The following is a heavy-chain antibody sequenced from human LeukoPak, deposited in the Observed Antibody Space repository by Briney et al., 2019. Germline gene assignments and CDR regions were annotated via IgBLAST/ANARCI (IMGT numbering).Heavy chain of an antibody. V-gene: IGHV4-34*01. CDR3: AREPPKYYYGSGSYYNDY. CDR1: GGSFSGYY. J-gene: IGHJ4*02. Sequence: SETLSLTCAVYGGSFSGYYWSWIRQPPGKGLEWIGEINHSGSTNYNPSLKSRVTISVDTSKNQFSLKLSSVTAADTAVYYGAREPPKYYYGSGSYYNDYWGQGTLVTVSS. D-gene: IGHD3-10*01. CDR2: INHSGST.